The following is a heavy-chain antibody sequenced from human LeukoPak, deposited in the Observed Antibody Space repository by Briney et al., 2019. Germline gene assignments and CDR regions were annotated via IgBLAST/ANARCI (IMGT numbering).Heavy chain of an antibody. CDR3: ARDSSQQLRVDYYYYMDV. V-gene: IGHV4-61*02. Sequence: PSRTLSLTCTVSGGSISSGSYYWSWIRQPAGKGLEWIGRIYTSGSTNYNPSLKSRVTISVDTSKNQFSLKLSSVTAADTAVYYCARDSSQQLRVDYYYYMDVWGKGTTVTVSS. J-gene: IGHJ6*03. D-gene: IGHD6-13*01. CDR1: GGSISSGSYY. CDR2: IYTSGST.